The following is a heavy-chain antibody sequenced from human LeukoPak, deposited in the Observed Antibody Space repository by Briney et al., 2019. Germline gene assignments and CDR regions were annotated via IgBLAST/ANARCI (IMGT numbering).Heavy chain of an antibody. CDR2: IKGDGIST. Sequence: GGSLRLSCAVSGFAFSSNWMHWVRHAPGQGLVWVSRIKGDGISTNYADSVKGRFTISRDIAKNTLYLQMNSPRAEDTGVYYCAKDHYWSIDYWGRGTLVTVSS. CDR1: GFAFSSNW. J-gene: IGHJ4*02. V-gene: IGHV3-74*01. CDR3: AKDHYWSIDY. D-gene: IGHD3-3*01.